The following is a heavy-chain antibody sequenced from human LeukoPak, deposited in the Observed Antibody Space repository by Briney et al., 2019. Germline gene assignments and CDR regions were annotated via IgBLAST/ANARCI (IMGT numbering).Heavy chain of an antibody. CDR2: IYYSGST. CDR3: ARRAEMTALGLGNWFDP. V-gene: IGHV4-59*11. Sequence: KTSETLSLTCTVSGGSISSHYWNWIRQPPGKGREWIGYIYYSGSTNYNPSLKSRVTISVDTSKSQFPLILSSVTAADTAVYYCARRAEMTALGLGNWFDPWGQGTLVTVSS. D-gene: IGHD2-21*02. J-gene: IGHJ5*02. CDR1: GGSISSHY.